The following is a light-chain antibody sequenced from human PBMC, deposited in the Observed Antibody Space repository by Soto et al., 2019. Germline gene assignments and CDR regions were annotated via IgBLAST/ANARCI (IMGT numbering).Light chain of an antibody. V-gene: IGKV1-39*01. CDR1: HSISGY. CDR2: DAS. CDR3: QQSYSGPFT. J-gene: IGKJ3*01. Sequence: DIQMTQSPSSLSASVGDRVTITCRASHSISGYLNWYQQKPGKAPNLLISDASSLQSGVPSRFSGSGSGTDFTLTISSLQPEDFATYYCQQSYSGPFTFGPGTKVDIK.